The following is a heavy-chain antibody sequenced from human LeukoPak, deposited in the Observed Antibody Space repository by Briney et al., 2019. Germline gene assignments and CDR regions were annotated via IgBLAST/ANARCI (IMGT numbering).Heavy chain of an antibody. CDR3: AREGSSSWSLDAFDI. V-gene: IGHV3-21*01. D-gene: IGHD6-13*01. Sequence: GGSLRLSCAASGFTFSSYSMNWVRQAPGKGLEWVSSISSSSSYIYYADSVKGRFTISRDNAKNSLYLQMNSLRAEDTAVYYCAREGSSSWSLDAFDIWGQGTMVTVSS. J-gene: IGHJ3*02. CDR1: GFTFSSYS. CDR2: ISSSSSYI.